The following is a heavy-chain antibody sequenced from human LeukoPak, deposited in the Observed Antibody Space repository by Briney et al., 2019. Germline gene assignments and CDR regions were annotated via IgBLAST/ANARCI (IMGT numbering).Heavy chain of an antibody. J-gene: IGHJ4*02. CDR3: ARAGFSSSWYIVDY. D-gene: IGHD6-13*01. CDR1: GFSFKDTG. CDR2: IWYDGSNK. Sequence: GGSLRLSCAASGFSFKDTGMHWVRQAPGKGLEWVAVIWYDGSNKYYADSVKGRFTISRDNSKNTLYLQMNSLRAEDTAVYYCARAGFSSSWYIVDYWGQGTLVTVSS. V-gene: IGHV3-33*01.